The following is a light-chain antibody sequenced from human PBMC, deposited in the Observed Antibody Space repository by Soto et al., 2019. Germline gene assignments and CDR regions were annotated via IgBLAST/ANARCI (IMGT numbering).Light chain of an antibody. CDR1: RSVSSRY. CDR3: HEYGYSPNT. J-gene: IGKJ2*01. Sequence: IVLTQSPGTLSLSPGERATLSCRASRSVSSRYLAWYQQKAGQAPRLLLSGASSRATGIPDRLSGSGSGTVFTLIISRLEPEDFAMYYCHEYGYSPNTFGQGTKVEIK. CDR2: GAS. V-gene: IGKV3-20*01.